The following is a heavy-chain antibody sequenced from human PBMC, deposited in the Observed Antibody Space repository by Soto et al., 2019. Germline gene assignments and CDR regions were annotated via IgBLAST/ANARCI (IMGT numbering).Heavy chain of an antibody. CDR3: ARVVGSSYFDY. V-gene: IGHV6-1*01. CDR1: GDRVSSNRAE. Sequence: SETLSLTCVISGDRVSSNRAEWNWVRQSPSRGLEWLGRTYYRSKWYNDYAVSLKSRITINPDTSKNLLYLQLSSVTPEDTAVDDFARVVGSSYFDYRGQGIMVTVSS. J-gene: IGHJ4*02. CDR2: TYYRSKWYN. D-gene: IGHD2-15*01.